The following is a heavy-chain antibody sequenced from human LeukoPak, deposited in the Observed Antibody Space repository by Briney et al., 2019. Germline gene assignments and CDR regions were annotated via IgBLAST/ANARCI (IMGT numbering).Heavy chain of an antibody. CDR3: APPPVEGHFDY. J-gene: IGHJ4*02. V-gene: IGHV3-23*01. CDR2: ISGSGGST. D-gene: IGHD1-1*01. CDR1: GFTFSSYA. Sequence: GGSLRLSCAASGFTFSSYAMSWVRQAPGKGLEWVSAISGSGGSTYYADSAKGRFTISRDNSKNTLYLQMNSLRAEDTAVYYCAPPPVEGHFDYWGQGTLVTVSS.